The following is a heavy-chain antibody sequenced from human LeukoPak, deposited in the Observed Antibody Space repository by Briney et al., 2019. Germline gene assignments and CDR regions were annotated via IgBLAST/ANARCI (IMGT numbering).Heavy chain of an antibody. CDR1: GFTFSTYA. D-gene: IGHD3/OR15-3a*01. CDR3: ARDLSTYYDFWTGASTAGWFDP. V-gene: IGHV3-23*01. Sequence: GSLRLSCAASGFTFSTYAMTWVRQAPGKGLEGVPHISGNLITTYYADSVKGRFTISRDNSKNTLYLQMNSLRAEDTAVYYCARDLSTYYDFWTGASTAGWFDPWGQGTLVTVSS. CDR2: ISGNLITT. J-gene: IGHJ5*02.